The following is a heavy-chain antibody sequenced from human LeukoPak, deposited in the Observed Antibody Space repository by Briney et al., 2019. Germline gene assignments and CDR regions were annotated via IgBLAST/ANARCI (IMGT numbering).Heavy chain of an antibody. J-gene: IGHJ3*01. CDR3: TRLVVGDAFDV. D-gene: IGHD2-15*01. CDR2: IRSRANSYTT. Sequence: GGSLRLSCAASGFTFGVYAMHWVRQPPGKGLEWVGRIRSRANSYTTAFAASVKGRFTISRGDSKNTAFLQMNSLKTDDTAVYYCTRLVVGDAFDVWGQGTTVTVSS. CDR1: GFTFGVYA. V-gene: IGHV3-73*01.